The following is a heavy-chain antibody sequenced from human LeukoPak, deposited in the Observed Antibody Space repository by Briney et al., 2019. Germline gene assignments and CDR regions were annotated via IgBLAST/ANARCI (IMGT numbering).Heavy chain of an antibody. V-gene: IGHV3-30*18. J-gene: IGHJ4*02. Sequence: GGSLRLSCDLTFSGHGMHWVRQAPGKGLEWLAVVAADGGAKFYADSVRGRFTVFRGTSRNTVFLQLGGLKTDDTAVYYCAKEGRWGSWYFDYWGQGALVTVSS. D-gene: IGHD3-16*01. CDR3: AKEGRWGSWYFDY. CDR2: VAADGGAK. CDR1: TFSGHG.